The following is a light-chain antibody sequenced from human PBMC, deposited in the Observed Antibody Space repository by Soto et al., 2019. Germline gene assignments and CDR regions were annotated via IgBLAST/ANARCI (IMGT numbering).Light chain of an antibody. J-gene: IGKJ1*01. Sequence: EIVMTQSPGTLSVSPGARATLSCRASQTVSSGFLAWYQQKPGQAPRLLIYDASNRATGIPARFSVSGSGTDFTLTISSLEPEDFAVYYCQQRSNWLWTFGQGTKVDIK. CDR2: DAS. CDR3: QQRSNWLWT. V-gene: IGKV3-11*01. CDR1: QTVSSGF.